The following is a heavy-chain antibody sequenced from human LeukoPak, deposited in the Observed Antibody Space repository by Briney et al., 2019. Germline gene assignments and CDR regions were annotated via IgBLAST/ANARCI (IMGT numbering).Heavy chain of an antibody. CDR3: ARDHRSGSYYYYYYMDV. D-gene: IGHD1-26*01. CDR1: GFTFSNYA. V-gene: IGHV3-64*01. J-gene: IGHJ6*03. CDR2: ISGNGGTT. Sequence: PGGSLRLSCAASGFTFSNYAMHWVRQAPGKGLEYVSAISGNGGTTYYANSVKGRFTISRDNSKNTLYLQMGSLRGEDMAMYYCARDHRSGSYYYYYYMDVWGKGTTVTVSS.